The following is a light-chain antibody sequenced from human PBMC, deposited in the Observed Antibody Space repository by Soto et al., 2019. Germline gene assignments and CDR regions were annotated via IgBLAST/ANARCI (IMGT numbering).Light chain of an antibody. V-gene: IGKV3-20*01. CDR2: GAS. CDR3: HQYGSSPWT. J-gene: IGKJ1*01. Sequence: EIVLTQSPGTLSLSPGERATLSCRASQSVSSSYLSWYQQKPGQAPRLLIYGASSRATGIPDRFSGGGSGTDFPLTIGRLDPEDFAVYYCHQYGSSPWTFGQGTKVEIK. CDR1: QSVSSSY.